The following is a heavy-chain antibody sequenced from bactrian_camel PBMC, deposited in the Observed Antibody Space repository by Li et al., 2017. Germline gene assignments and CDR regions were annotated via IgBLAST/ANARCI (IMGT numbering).Heavy chain of an antibody. D-gene: IGHD4*01. CDR2: IYTGDGIT. J-gene: IGHJ4*01. Sequence: QVQLVESGGGSVQAGGSLRLSCEASGYTYIRYCMGWFRQAPGKEREGVAAIYTGDGITYYADSVKGRFTISQDNAKNTLYLQMNNLKSEDTALYFCATLSCRRGIASMTPLHNQWGQGTQVTVS. V-gene: IGHV3S1*01. CDR3: ATLSCRRGIASMTPLHNQ. CDR1: GYTYIRYC.